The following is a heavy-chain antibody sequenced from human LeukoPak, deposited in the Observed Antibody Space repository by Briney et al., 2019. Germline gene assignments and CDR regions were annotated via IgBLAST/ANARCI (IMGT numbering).Heavy chain of an antibody. D-gene: IGHD6-19*01. J-gene: IGHJ4*02. CDR1: GYSISSGYY. V-gene: IGHV4-38-2*01. CDR2: IYHSGST. CDR3: ARPFSGWQYYFDY. Sequence: SETLSLTCAVSGYSISSGYYCGWIRQPPGKGLEWIGSIYHSGSTYYNPSLKSRVTISVDTSKNQFSLKLSSVTAADTAVYYCARPFSGWQYYFDYWGQGTLVTVSS.